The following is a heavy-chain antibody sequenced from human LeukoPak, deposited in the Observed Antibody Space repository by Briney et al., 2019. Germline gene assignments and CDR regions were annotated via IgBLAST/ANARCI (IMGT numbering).Heavy chain of an antibody. CDR1: GFTFSSYW. Sequence: GGSLRLSCAASGFTFSSYWMHWVRQAPGKGLVWVSRISTDGSTTTYADSVKGRFTISRDNAKNTLYLQMSSLRAEDTAVYYCARDRGPRTGFMVREAYDYWGQGTLVTVSS. J-gene: IGHJ4*02. D-gene: IGHD3-10*01. CDR3: ARDRGPRTGFMVREAYDY. CDR2: ISTDGSTT. V-gene: IGHV3-74*01.